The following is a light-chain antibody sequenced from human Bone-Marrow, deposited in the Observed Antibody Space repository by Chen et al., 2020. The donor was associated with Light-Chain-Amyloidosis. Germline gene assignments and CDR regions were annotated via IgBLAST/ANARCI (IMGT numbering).Light chain of an antibody. CDR3: ISYTITNTLV. CDR1: SSDVGGDNH. V-gene: IGLV2-14*01. CDR2: EVP. J-gene: IGLJ1*01. Sequence: QSALTPPASVSVSPGQSNTISCTGDSSDVGGDNHVSWYQHHPDKAPKLMIYEVPHRPSWVPDLFAVSKSYNTDSLTISGLQTYDDAYYFGISYTITNTLVFGSGTRVTVL.